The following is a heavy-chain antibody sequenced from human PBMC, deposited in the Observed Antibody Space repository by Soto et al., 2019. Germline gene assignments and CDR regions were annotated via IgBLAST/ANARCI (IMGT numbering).Heavy chain of an antibody. Sequence: GGSLRLSCAASGFTLSGYAMDWVRQAPGKGLEYVSGISSNGVGTYYANSVQGRFTISRDNSKNTVYLQMGSLRPEDMSVYYCARRARPDFYYMDVWGKGTTVTVSS. D-gene: IGHD6-6*01. V-gene: IGHV3-64*01. CDR1: GFTLSGYA. J-gene: IGHJ6*03. CDR3: ARRARPDFYYMDV. CDR2: ISSNGVGT.